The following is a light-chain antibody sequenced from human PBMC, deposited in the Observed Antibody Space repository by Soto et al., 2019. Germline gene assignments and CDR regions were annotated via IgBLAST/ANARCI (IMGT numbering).Light chain of an antibody. CDR1: RFDVGTYDF. J-gene: IGLJ1*01. V-gene: IGLV2-14*03. CDR3: SSYSWGHARMYV. CDR2: DVG. Sequence: QSALAQPASVSGSPGQSITISCTGTRFDVGTYDFVSWYQHHPGKDPKLIIYDVGSRHSGVSNRFSGSKSGNTASLAISGLQAEDEAYYYGSSYSWGHARMYVFGTGTKLTVL.